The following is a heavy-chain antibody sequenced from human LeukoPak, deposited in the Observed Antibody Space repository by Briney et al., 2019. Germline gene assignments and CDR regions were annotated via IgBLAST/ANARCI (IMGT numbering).Heavy chain of an antibody. V-gene: IGHV1-2*02. J-gene: IGHJ4*02. CDR3: ASGAGNWKTSKFDY. CDR2: INPNSGGT. CDR1: GYTFTAYY. Sequence: ASVKVSCKASGYTFTAYYIHWVRQAPGQGLEWMGWINPNSGGTNYAQKFQGRVTMTGDTSISTAYMELSRLGSDDTAVYYCASGAGNWKTSKFDYWGQGTLVTVSS. D-gene: IGHD1-20*01.